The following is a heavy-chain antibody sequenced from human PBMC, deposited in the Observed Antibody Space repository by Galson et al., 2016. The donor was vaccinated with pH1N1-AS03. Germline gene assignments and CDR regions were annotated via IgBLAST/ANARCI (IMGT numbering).Heavy chain of an antibody. Sequence: SLRLSCAASGFPSTNNGMHWVRQAPGKGLEWVAFVRYDGNIAYNVDSVKGRFTIFKDNSKNTLYLQMTSLTPEDTALYFCAKDGGLPGTYYYRLDVWGQGTMVTVSS. CDR1: GFPSTNNG. D-gene: IGHD1-26*01. J-gene: IGHJ6*02. V-gene: IGHV3-30*02. CDR3: AKDGGLPGTYYYRLDV. CDR2: VRYDGNIA.